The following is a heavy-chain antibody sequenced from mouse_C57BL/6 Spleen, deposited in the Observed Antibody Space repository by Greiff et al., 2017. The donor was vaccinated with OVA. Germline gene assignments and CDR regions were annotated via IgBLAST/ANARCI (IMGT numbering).Heavy chain of an antibody. CDR2: ILPGSGST. CDR1: GYTFTGYW. V-gene: IGHV1-9*01. J-gene: IGHJ2*01. Sequence: QVQLQQSGAELMKPGASVKLSCKATGYTFTGYWIEWVKQRPGHGLEWIGEILPGSGSTNYNEKFKGKATLTADTSSNTAYMQLSSLTTEDSAIYCCARYSDYEDYWGQGTTLTVSS. D-gene: IGHD2-4*01. CDR3: ARYSDYEDY.